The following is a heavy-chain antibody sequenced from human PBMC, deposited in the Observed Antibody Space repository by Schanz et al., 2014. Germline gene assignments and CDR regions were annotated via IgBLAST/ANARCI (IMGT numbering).Heavy chain of an antibody. CDR1: GFTLSNSD. J-gene: IGHJ4*02. V-gene: IGHV3-13*01. Sequence: EVQLVESGGGLVQPGGSLRLSCAASGFTLSNSDMHWVRQGTGKGLEWVSTIGYLGDTYYPDSVKGRFTISRDNSKNTLYLQMNSLRADDTAVYFCARAHGNNWYGKGLDYWGQGTLVTVSS. CDR3: ARAHGNNWYGKGLDY. D-gene: IGHD1-1*01. CDR2: IGYLGDT.